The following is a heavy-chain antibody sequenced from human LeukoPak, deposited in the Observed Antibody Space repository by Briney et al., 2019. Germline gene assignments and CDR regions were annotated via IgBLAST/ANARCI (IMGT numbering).Heavy chain of an antibody. J-gene: IGHJ4*02. D-gene: IGHD3-3*01. V-gene: IGHV3-23*01. CDR1: GFTFSSYA. CDR2: ISGSGDST. CDR3: AKDQGITIFGVVIPAADY. Sequence: GGSLRLSCAASGFTFSSYAMSWVRQAPGKGLEWVSAISGSGDSTYYADSVKGRFTISRDNSKNTLYLQMNSLRAEDTAVYYCAKDQGITIFGVVIPAADYWGQGTLVTVSS.